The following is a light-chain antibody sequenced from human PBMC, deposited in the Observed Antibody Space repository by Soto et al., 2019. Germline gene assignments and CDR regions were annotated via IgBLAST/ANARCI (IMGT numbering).Light chain of an antibody. CDR3: SSFTNSGTVV. Sequence: QSALTQPASVSGSPGQSITISCTGTSSDVGGHNYVSWYQQHPGKAPKNMIYEVNNGPSGVSDRFSGSKSGNTASLTISGLQAEDEAYYYCSSFTNSGTVVFGGWTKLTVL. CDR1: SSDVGGHNY. J-gene: IGLJ2*01. CDR2: EVN. V-gene: IGLV2-14*01.